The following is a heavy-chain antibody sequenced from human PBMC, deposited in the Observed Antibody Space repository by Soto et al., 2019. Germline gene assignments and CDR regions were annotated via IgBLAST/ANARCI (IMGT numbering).Heavy chain of an antibody. D-gene: IGHD3-10*01. CDR1: GFTFSSYS. J-gene: IGHJ3*02. CDR3: ARDTYYYGSGCYYKGNDAFDI. V-gene: IGHV3-48*01. CDR2: VSSSSSTI. Sequence: EVQLVESGGGLVQPGGSLRLSCAASGFTFSSYSMNWVRQAPGKGLEWVSYVSSSSSTIYYADSVKGRFTISRDNAKNSLYLQMNGLSAEDTSVYYCARDTYYYGSGCYYKGNDAFDIWGQGTMVTVSS.